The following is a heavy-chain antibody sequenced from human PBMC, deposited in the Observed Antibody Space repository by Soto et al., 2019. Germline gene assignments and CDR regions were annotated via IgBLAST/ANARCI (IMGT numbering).Heavy chain of an antibody. D-gene: IGHD2-15*01. Sequence: EVQLVESGGGLVQPGGSRRLSCAVSGLTFSSSWMHWVRQAPGKGLVWVSRINVDGSATHYADSVQGRFTISRDNAKNILYLQMTNLSAEDTAVYYCARDRGSYNGFFDYWGQGTLVTVSS. V-gene: IGHV3-74*01. J-gene: IGHJ4*02. CDR3: ARDRGSYNGFFDY. CDR1: GLTFSSSW. CDR2: INVDGSAT.